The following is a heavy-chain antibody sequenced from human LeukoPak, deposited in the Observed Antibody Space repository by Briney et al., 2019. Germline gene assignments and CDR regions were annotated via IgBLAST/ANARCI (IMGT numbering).Heavy chain of an antibody. Sequence: SETLSLTCTVSGGSISTYYWSWIRQPPGKGLEWIGYIYYSGSTNYNPSLKSRVTISVDTSKNQFSLKLSSVTAAHTAVYYCARGKENYYYYMDVWGKGTTVTVSS. J-gene: IGHJ6*03. CDR3: ARGKENYYYYMDV. CDR2: IYYSGST. CDR1: GGSISTYY. V-gene: IGHV4-59*01.